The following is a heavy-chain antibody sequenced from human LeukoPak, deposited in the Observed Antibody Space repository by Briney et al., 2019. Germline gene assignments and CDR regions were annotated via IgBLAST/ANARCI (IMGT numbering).Heavy chain of an antibody. Sequence: GGSLRLSCVASGXTFSNYAMSWVRQAPGKGLEWVSSISDGGGGTYYADSAKGRFTISRDNSKNTLYLLMNSLRAEDTAVYYCANRGKYYFDYWGQGTLVTVSS. CDR2: ISDGGGGT. CDR1: GXTFSNYA. CDR3: ANRGKYYFDY. V-gene: IGHV3-23*01. J-gene: IGHJ4*02. D-gene: IGHD3-10*01.